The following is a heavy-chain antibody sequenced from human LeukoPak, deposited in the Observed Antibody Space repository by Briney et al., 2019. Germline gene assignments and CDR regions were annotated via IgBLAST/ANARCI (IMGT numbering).Heavy chain of an antibody. Sequence: GESLKISCKGSGYSFTSYWIGWVRQMPGKGLEWMGIIYPGDSDTRYSPSFQGQVTISADKSISTAYLQWSSLKASDTAMYYCARPRGSTGYSSGAFDIWGQGTMVTVSS. V-gene: IGHV5-51*01. CDR3: ARPRGSTGYSSGAFDI. D-gene: IGHD5-18*01. J-gene: IGHJ3*02. CDR2: IYPGDSDT. CDR1: GYSFTSYW.